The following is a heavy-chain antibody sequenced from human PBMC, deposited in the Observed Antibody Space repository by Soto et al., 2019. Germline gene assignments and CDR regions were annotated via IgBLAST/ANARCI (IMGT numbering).Heavy chain of an antibody. CDR1: GYPFSDNQ. CDR3: ARKHSLDYIRWGLDP. V-gene: IGHV1-2*02. J-gene: IGHJ5*02. D-gene: IGHD4-4*01. CDR2: INPKSDET. Sequence: QVQLVQSGSEVKKPGASVKVSCKASGYPFSDNQIHWLRRAPGQGLEWMGRINPKSDETNYAQKFQGRVTISRDTSIDTAYLELTGLTSDDTATYYCARKHSLDYIRWGLDPWGQGTLVTVSS.